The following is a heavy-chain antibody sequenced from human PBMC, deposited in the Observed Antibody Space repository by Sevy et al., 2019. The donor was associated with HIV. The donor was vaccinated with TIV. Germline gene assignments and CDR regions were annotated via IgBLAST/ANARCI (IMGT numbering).Heavy chain of an antibody. D-gene: IGHD3-10*01. J-gene: IGHJ5*02. Sequence: GGSLRLSCAASGFTFSDYSLNWVRQAPGKGLEWVSYISRSGTTRHYADYVRGRFTISRDDAKNSLYLQMSRLRDEDAAVYYCARDDTASYLPVSWGQGTLVTVSS. CDR2: ISRSGTTR. CDR1: GFTFSDYS. CDR3: ARDDTASYLPVS. V-gene: IGHV3-48*02.